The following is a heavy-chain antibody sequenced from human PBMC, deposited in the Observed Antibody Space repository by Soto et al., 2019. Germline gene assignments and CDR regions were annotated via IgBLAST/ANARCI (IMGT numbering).Heavy chain of an antibody. D-gene: IGHD3-3*01. Sequence: SGPTLVKPTQTLTLTCTFSGFSLSTSGVGVGWIRQPPGKALEWLALIYWDDDKRYSPSLKSRLTITKDTSKNQVVLTMTNMDPVDTATYYCALAYDIRSGWGWWPYAFDIWGQGTMVTVSS. CDR2: IYWDDDK. V-gene: IGHV2-5*02. J-gene: IGHJ3*02. CDR1: GFSLSTSGVG. CDR3: ALAYDIRSGWGWWPYAFDI.